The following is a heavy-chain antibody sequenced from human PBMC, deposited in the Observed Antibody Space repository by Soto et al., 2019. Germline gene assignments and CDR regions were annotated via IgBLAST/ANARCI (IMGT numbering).Heavy chain of an antibody. Sequence: PSETLSLTCTVSGGSISSYYWSWIRQPPGKGLEWIGYIYYSGSTNYNPSLKSRVTISVDTSKNQFSLKVSSVTAADTAVYYCARRYRRYFDYWGQGTLVTVSS. CDR3: ARRYRRYFDY. V-gene: IGHV4-59*08. J-gene: IGHJ4*02. CDR2: IYYSGST. D-gene: IGHD1-26*01. CDR1: GGSISSYY.